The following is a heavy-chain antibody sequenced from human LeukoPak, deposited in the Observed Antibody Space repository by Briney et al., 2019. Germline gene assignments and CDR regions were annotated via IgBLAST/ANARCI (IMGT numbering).Heavy chain of an antibody. CDR3: ARDSFSTAMAYFDY. J-gene: IGHJ4*02. D-gene: IGHD5-18*01. CDR1: GGTFSSYA. CDR2: INPSGGST. Sequence: ASVKVSCKASGGTFSSYAISWVRQAPGQGLEWMGIINPSGGSTSYAQKFQGRVTMTRDMSTSTVYMELSSLRSEDTAVYYCARDSFSTAMAYFDYWGQGTLVTVSS. V-gene: IGHV1-46*01.